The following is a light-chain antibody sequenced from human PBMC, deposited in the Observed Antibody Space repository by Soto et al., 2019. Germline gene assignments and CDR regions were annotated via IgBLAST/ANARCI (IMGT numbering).Light chain of an antibody. V-gene: IGLV2-14*03. CDR2: NVY. CDR1: SSDVGAYNF. Sequence: QSVLTQPASVSGSSGQSITISCTGTSSDVGAYNFVSWHQQHPGKAPKLMIYNVYDRPSGISYRFSGSKSGNTASLTISGLQGEDEADYFCCSDAGRYTLVFGGGTKVTVL. CDR3: CSDAGRYTLV. J-gene: IGLJ3*02.